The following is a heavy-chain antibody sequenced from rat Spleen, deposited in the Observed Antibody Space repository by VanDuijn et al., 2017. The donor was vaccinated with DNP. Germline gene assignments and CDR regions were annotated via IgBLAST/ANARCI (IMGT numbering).Heavy chain of an antibody. CDR2: ITYDGGTT. CDR3: ARGTTG. D-gene: IGHD1-11*01. J-gene: IGHJ4*01. V-gene: IGHV5-20*01. Sequence: EVQLVESGGGLVQPGGSLKLSCAASGFTFSDYYLAWVRQTPTKGLEWVSSITYDGGTTYYRDSVKGRFTISRDNAKSSLFLQMDSLKSEDTATYYCARGTTGWGQGTSVTVSS. CDR1: GFTFSDYY.